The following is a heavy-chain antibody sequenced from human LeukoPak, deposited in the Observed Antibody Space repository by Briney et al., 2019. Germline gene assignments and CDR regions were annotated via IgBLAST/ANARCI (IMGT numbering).Heavy chain of an antibody. D-gene: IGHD3-22*01. J-gene: IGHJ3*02. CDR2: ISGSGGST. V-gene: IGHV3-23*01. CDR1: GFTFSGYA. Sequence: PGGSLRLSCAASGFTFSGYAMSWVRRAPGKGLEWVSAISGSGGSTYYADSVKGRFTISRDNSKNTLYLQMNSLRAEDTAVYYCAKGWVHGYYDSSGYYEQPAFDIWGQGTMVTVSS. CDR3: AKGWVHGYYDSSGYYEQPAFDI.